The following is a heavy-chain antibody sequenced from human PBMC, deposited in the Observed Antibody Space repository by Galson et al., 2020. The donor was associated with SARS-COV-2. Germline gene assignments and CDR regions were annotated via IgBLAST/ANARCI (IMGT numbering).Heavy chain of an antibody. CDR1: GFTFSSYA. D-gene: IGHD1-26*01. Sequence: GGSLRLSCAASGFTFSSYAMSWVRQAPGKGLEWVSAISGSGGSTYYADSVKGRFTISRDNSKNTLYLQMNSLRAEDTAVYYCAKDLFFSLGVGAWATVCAFDIWGQGTMVTVSS. CDR2: ISGSGGST. CDR3: AKDLFFSLGVGAWATVCAFDI. J-gene: IGHJ3*02. V-gene: IGHV3-23*01.